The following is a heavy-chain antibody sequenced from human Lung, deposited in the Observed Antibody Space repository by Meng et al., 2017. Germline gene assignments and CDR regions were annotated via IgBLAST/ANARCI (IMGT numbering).Heavy chain of an antibody. CDR2: ILGSGDST. D-gene: IGHD5-18*01. J-gene: IGHJ4*02. CDR3: AKARIQLWLFDY. V-gene: IGHV3-23*04. CDR1: GFTFSSYA. Sequence: LVGAGGGLVQPGGSLRLSCAASGFTFSSYALIWVRQAPGKGLEWVSGILGSGDSTFYADSVKGRFTISRDNSKNTLFLQMNSLRDEDTAVYYCAKARIQLWLFDYWGQGTLVTVSS.